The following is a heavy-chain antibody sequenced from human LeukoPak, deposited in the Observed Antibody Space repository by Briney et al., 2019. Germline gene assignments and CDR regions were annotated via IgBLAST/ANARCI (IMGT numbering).Heavy chain of an antibody. D-gene: IGHD4-17*01. Sequence: GESLKISCKGSGYSFSGFWIGWVRQMPGKGLEWMGIIYPGDSDTRYSPSFQGQVTISVDKSISTAYLQWSSLKASDTAMFYCARHDYGDSPRGLGIWGQGTMVTVSS. CDR3: ARHDYGDSPRGLGI. J-gene: IGHJ3*02. CDR1: GYSFSGFW. V-gene: IGHV5-51*01. CDR2: IYPGDSDT.